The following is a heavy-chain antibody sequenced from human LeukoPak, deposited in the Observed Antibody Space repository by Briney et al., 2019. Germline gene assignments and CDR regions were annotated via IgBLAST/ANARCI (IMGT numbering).Heavy chain of an antibody. CDR2: IIPIFGTA. Sequence: GASVKVSCKASGGTFSSYAISWVRQAPGQGLEWMGRIIPIFGTANYAQKFQGRVTITTDESTSTAYMELSSLRSEDTAVYYCARGRDGNWNDADYFDYWGQGTLVTVSS. V-gene: IGHV1-69*05. D-gene: IGHD1-1*01. CDR3: ARGRDGNWNDADYFDY. CDR1: GGTFSSYA. J-gene: IGHJ4*02.